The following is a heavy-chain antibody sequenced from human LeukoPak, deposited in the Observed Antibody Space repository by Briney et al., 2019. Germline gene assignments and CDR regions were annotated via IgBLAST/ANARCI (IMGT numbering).Heavy chain of an antibody. J-gene: IGHJ4*02. D-gene: IGHD6-19*01. CDR3: ARHRREQWLVYVDY. Sequence: PSETLSLTCTVSGGSISSYYWSWIRQPPGKGLEWIGYIYYSGSTNYNPSLKSRVTISVDTSKNQFSLKLSSVTAADTAVYYCARHRREQWLVYVDYWGQGTLVTVSS. V-gene: IGHV4-59*08. CDR1: GGSISSYY. CDR2: IYYSGST.